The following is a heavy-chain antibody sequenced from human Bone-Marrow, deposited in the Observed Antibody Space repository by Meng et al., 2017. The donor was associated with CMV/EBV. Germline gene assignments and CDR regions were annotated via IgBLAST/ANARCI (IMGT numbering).Heavy chain of an antibody. V-gene: IGHV3-48*03. CDR1: GFTFSSYA. Sequence: GESLKISCAASGFTFSSYAMSWVRQAPGKGLEWVSYISSSGSTIYYADSVKGRFTISRDNAKNSLYLQMNSLRAEDTAVYYCAREEAAHYYYYGMDVWGQGTTVTVSS. CDR2: ISSSGSTI. CDR3: AREEAAHYYYYGMDV. J-gene: IGHJ6*02. D-gene: IGHD2-15*01.